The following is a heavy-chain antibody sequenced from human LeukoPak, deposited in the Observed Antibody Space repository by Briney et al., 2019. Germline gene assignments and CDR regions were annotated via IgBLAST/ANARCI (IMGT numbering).Heavy chain of an antibody. CDR1: GFTFSRFA. J-gene: IGHJ4*02. CDR3: AKDRYGDYSFES. Sequence: GECLRLSCAASGFTFSRFAMSWVRQAPGKGLEWVSAISGSGSDTYYADSVEGRFTVSRDNSKNTLYLQMNSLRPEDTALYYCAKDRYGDYSFESWGQGILVTVSS. CDR2: ISGSGSDT. D-gene: IGHD4-17*01. V-gene: IGHV3-23*01.